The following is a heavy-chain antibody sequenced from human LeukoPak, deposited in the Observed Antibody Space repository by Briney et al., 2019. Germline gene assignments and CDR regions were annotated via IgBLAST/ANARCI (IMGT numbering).Heavy chain of an antibody. J-gene: IGHJ3*02. CDR1: GFTFSSYG. D-gene: IGHD2-21*02. CDR2: IWYDGSNK. V-gene: IGHV3-33*06. Sequence: GGSLRLSCAASGFTFSSYGMHWVRQAPGKGLEWVAVIWYDGSNKYYADSVQGRFTISRDNSKNTLYLQMNSLRAEDTAVYYCAKDLGYCGGDCYSADAFDIWGRGTMVTVSS. CDR3: AKDLGYCGGDCYSADAFDI.